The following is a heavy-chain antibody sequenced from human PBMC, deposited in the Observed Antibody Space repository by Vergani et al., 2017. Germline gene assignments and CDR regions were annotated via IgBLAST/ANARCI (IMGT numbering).Heavy chain of an antibody. Sequence: QVPLQQWGAGLLKPSETLSLTCAVYGGSFSGYFWSWLRQPPGKGLEWIGEVNHSGSTSYNPSLKSRVTISVDTSKNQFSLKLSSVTAADTAVYYCARGKLVPYYYYYGMDVWGQGTTVTVSS. CDR3: ARGKLVPYYYYYGMDV. J-gene: IGHJ6*02. CDR1: GGSFSGYF. CDR2: VNHSGST. D-gene: IGHD6-13*01. V-gene: IGHV4-34*01.